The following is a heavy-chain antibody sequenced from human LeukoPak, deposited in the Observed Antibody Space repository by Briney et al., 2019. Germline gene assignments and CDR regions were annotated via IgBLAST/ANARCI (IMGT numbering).Heavy chain of an antibody. J-gene: IGHJ4*02. CDR1: GYTFTGYY. CDR3: ARRYCSSTSCYSPFDY. Sequence: ASVKVSCKASGYTFTGYYIHWVRQAPGQGLEWMGWINPNSGGTNYAQKFQGRVTMTRDTSISTAYMELSRLRSDDTAVYYCARRYCSSTSCYSPFDYWGQGTLVTVSS. CDR2: INPNSGGT. D-gene: IGHD2-2*02. V-gene: IGHV1-2*02.